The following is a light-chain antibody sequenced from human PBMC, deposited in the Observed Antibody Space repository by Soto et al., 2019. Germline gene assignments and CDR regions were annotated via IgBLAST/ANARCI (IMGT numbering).Light chain of an antibody. V-gene: IGLV2-14*01. CDR1: SSDVGTYSF. CDR2: EVS. J-gene: IGLJ2*01. CDR3: SSYTSSSTVV. Sequence: QSALTQPASVSGSPGQSITISCTGTSSDVGTYSFVSWYQHHPGKAPKLMIYEVSNRPSGVSSRFSGSKSGDTASLAISGLQAEDEADYYCSSYTSSSTVVFGGGTKLTVL.